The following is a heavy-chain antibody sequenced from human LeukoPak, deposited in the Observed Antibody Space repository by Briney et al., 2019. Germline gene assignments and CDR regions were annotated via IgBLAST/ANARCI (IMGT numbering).Heavy chain of an antibody. V-gene: IGHV4-4*07. CDR2: IYTSGST. CDR1: GGSISSYY. CDR3: ASQYYDILTGGYMDV. J-gene: IGHJ6*03. D-gene: IGHD3-9*01. Sequence: SETLSLTCTVSGGSISSYYWSWIRQPAGKGLEWVGRIYTSGSTNYNPSLKSRVTMSVDTSKNQFSLKLSSVTAADTAVYYCASQYYDILTGGYMDVWGKGTTVTVSS.